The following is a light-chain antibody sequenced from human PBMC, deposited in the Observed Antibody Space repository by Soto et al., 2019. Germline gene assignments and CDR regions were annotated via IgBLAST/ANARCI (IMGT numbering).Light chain of an antibody. V-gene: IGLV2-8*01. CDR2: XVX. J-gene: IGLJ3*02. Sequence: QSALTQPPSASGSPGQSVTISCTGTSSDVGAYKYVSWYQQYPGKAPKLMSXXVXXXXXXXXXXXXGSKSGNTASLTVLGXXXXXXXXXYCTSYVGSDIWVFGGGTKLTVL. CDR3: TSYVGSDIWV. CDR1: SSDVGAYKY.